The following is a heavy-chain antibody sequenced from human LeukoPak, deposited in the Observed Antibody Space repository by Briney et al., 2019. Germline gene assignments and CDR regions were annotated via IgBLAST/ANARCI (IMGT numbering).Heavy chain of an antibody. CDR1: EFTFTNYW. CDR2: TKQDETEK. D-gene: IGHD3-22*01. CDR3: ARNRQWLLADY. V-gene: IGHV3-7*04. J-gene: IGHJ4*02. Sequence: PGGSLRLSCAASEFTFTNYWMSWVRQAPGKGLEWVANTKQDETEKHYADSVKGRFTISRDNAQNSLYLQMNSLRAEDTAVYFCARNRQWLLADYWGQGTVVTVSS.